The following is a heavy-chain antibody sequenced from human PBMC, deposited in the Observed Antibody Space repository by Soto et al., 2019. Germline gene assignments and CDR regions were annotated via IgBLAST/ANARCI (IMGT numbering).Heavy chain of an antibody. CDR2: IRYDGSKE. D-gene: IGHD3-22*01. CDR1: RFTFSNYG. Sequence: GGSLRLSCAASRFTFSNYGMHWVRQAPGKGLEWVAGIRYDGSKEYHAESVKGRFTISRDNSENTLYLQMNSLSAEDSAVYYCARDADRSGYFSYFDYWGQATLVTVSS. J-gene: IGHJ4*02. CDR3: ARDADRSGYFSYFDY. V-gene: IGHV3-33*01.